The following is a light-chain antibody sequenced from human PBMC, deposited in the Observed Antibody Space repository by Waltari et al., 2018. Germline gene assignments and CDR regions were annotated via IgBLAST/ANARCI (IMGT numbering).Light chain of an antibody. CDR1: SNDVGPYNY. CDR2: DVT. Sequence: QSALTQPASVSGSPGQSITVSCTGTSNDVGPYNYVSWYQQHPGKVPKLMIYDVTRRPSGISYRFSGSKSGNTASLTSSVLQAEDEADYYCSSYTTDSTYVFGTGTKVTVL. J-gene: IGLJ1*01. V-gene: IGLV2-14*03. CDR3: SSYTTDSTYV.